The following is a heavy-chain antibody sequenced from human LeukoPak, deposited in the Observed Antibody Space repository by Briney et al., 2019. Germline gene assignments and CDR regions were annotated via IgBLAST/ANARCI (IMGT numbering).Heavy chain of an antibody. CDR3: TRDPRRLDY. CDR1: GFIFSSYG. V-gene: IGHV3-30*02. J-gene: IGHJ4*02. CDR2: IRYDGSKK. Sequence: GGSLRLSCAASGFIFSSYGMHWVRQAPGKGLEWVAFIRYDGSKKYYADSVKGRFTISRDNSKNTLYLQMNSLRAEDTAVYYCTRDPRRLDYWGQGTLVTVSS.